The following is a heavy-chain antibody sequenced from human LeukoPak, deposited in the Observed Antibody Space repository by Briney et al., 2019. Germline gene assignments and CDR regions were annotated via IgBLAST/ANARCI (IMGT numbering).Heavy chain of an antibody. D-gene: IGHD3-22*01. Sequence: PGGSLRLSCAASGFTFSSYAMSWVRQAPGKGLEWVLGIGASGLNTYYADSVKGRLTISRDNSKNTVDLQMYSLRAEDTAVYYCAKNWDDYDSSGPIDHWGQGALVTVSS. CDR3: AKNWDDYDSSGPIDH. J-gene: IGHJ4*02. CDR2: IGASGLNT. V-gene: IGHV3-23*01. CDR1: GFTFSSYA.